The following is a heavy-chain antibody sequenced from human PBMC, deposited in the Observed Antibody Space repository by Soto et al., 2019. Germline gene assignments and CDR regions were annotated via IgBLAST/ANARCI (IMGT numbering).Heavy chain of an antibody. CDR1: GYTFTSYG. CDR2: FSTWKDDK. J-gene: IGHJ4*02. D-gene: IGHD3-16*01. V-gene: IGHV1-18*04. Sequence: QVQVVQSGAEVKEPGASVKVSCKASGYTFTSYGFSWVRQAPGQRPEWMGWFSTWKDDKRDAQKFRERVTMTTDTSTSTAYMELRSLRSDDTAIYYCARLNSDYAVDYWGQGTLVTASS. CDR3: ARLNSDYAVDY.